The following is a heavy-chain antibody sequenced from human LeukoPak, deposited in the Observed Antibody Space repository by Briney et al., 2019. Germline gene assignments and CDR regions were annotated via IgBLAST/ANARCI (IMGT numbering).Heavy chain of an antibody. CDR3: ATAAGVGVVVIDRYYFDY. D-gene: IGHD3-22*01. J-gene: IGHJ4*02. Sequence: ASVKVSCKVSGYTLTELSMHWVRQAPGKGLEWMGGFDPEDGETIYAQKFQGRVTMTEDTSTDTAYMELSSLRSEDTAVYYCATAAGVGVVVIDRYYFDYWGQGTLVTVSS. V-gene: IGHV1-24*01. CDR2: FDPEDGET. CDR1: GYTLTELS.